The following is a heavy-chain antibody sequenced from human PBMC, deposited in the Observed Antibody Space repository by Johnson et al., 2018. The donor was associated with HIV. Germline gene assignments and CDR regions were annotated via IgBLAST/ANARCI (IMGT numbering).Heavy chain of an antibody. D-gene: IGHD6-19*01. Sequence: VPLVESGGGVVQPGRSLRLSCAASGFTFSTYGMHWVRQAPGKGLEWVAVMWYDGSNKYYADSVKGRFTISRDNSKNTLYLQMNSLRAEDTAVYYCARDGVAGTSGDIWGQGTMVTVSS. CDR1: GFTFSTYG. CDR3: ARDGVAGTSGDI. CDR2: MWYDGSNK. V-gene: IGHV3-33*01. J-gene: IGHJ3*02.